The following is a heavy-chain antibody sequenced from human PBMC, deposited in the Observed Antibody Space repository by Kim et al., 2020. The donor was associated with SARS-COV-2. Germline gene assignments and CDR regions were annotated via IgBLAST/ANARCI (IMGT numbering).Heavy chain of an antibody. CDR3: ASEVVTRAGGAFDI. Sequence: GGSLRLSCAASGFTFSDYYMSWIRQAPGKGLEWVSYISSSSSYTNYADSVKGRFTISRDNAKNSLYLQMNSLRAEDTAVYYCASEVVTRAGGAFDIWGQGTMVTVSS. V-gene: IGHV3-11*06. J-gene: IGHJ3*02. D-gene: IGHD3-22*01. CDR2: ISSSSSYT. CDR1: GFTFSDYY.